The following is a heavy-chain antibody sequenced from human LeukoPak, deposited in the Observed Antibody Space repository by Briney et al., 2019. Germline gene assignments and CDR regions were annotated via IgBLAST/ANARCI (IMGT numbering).Heavy chain of an antibody. J-gene: IGHJ6*02. CDR3: ARGATVTHYYYYYGMDV. V-gene: IGHV4-59*11. D-gene: IGHD4-17*01. Sequence: PSETLFLTCTVSGGSFSSHYWSWIRQPPGKGLEWIGYIHYSRSTNYNPSLESLVTTSVDTSKNQSSLKLSSVTAEDTAVYYCARGATVTHYYYYYGMDVWGQGTTVTVSS. CDR1: GGSFSSHY. CDR2: IHYSRST.